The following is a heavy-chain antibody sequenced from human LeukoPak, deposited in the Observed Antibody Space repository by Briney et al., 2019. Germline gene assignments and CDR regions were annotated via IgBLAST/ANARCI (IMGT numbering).Heavy chain of an antibody. CDR3: ARDWDAMNNCFDP. D-gene: IGHD1-26*01. CDR1: GYTFTNYG. Sequence: ASVKVSCKASGYTFTNYGISWVRQAPGQGLEWMGWISTNSDIRTYAQTLQGTFSMTTDTATTTAYMELNNLTFDDTAVYYCARDWDAMNNCFDPWGKGTPVTVSS. V-gene: IGHV1-18*01. CDR2: ISTNSDIR. J-gene: IGHJ5*02.